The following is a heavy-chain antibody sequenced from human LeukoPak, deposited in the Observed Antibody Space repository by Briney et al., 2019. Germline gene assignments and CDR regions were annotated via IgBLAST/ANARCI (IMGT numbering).Heavy chain of an antibody. V-gene: IGHV4-39*07. CDR3: ASVGDGRYYYYKDV. J-gene: IGHJ6*03. CDR1: GGSISSSSYY. Sequence: SETLSLTCTVSGGSISSSSYYWGWTRQPPGKGLEWIGSIYYSGSTYYNPSLKSRVTISVDTSKNQFSLKLSSVTAADTAVYYCASVGDGRYYYYKDVWGKGTTVTVSS. D-gene: IGHD1-26*01. CDR2: IYYSGST.